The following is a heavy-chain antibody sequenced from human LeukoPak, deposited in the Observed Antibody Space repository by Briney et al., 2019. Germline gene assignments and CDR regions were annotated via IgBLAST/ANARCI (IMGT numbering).Heavy chain of an antibody. CDR2: MNPNSGNT. CDR1: GYTFTSYD. J-gene: IGHJ5*02. Sequence: ASVKVSCKASGYTFTSYDINWVRQATGQGLEWMGWMNPNSGNTGYAQKFQGRVTMTRNTPISTAYMELSSLRSEDTAVYYCARVLLRSGYYKTWGQGTLVTVSS. D-gene: IGHD3-3*01. CDR3: ARVLLRSGYYKT. V-gene: IGHV1-8*01.